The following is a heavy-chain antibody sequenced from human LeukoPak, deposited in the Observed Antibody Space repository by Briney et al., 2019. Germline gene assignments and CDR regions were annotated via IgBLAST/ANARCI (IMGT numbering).Heavy chain of an antibody. CDR1: GFTVGSNY. CDR3: ARGVEPLAANTLAY. D-gene: IGHD1-14*01. Sequence: SGGSLRLSCAASGFTVGSNYMNWVRQAPGKGLEWVSVIYSGGSTYYADSVKGRFTISRDNSKNTLYLQMNSLSPDDTAVYYCARGVEPLAANTLAYWGQGTLVTVSS. V-gene: IGHV3-53*01. CDR2: IYSGGST. J-gene: IGHJ4*02.